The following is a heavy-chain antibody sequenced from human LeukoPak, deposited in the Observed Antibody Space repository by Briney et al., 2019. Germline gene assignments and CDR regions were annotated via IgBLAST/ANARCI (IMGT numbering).Heavy chain of an antibody. V-gene: IGHV1-2*02. J-gene: IGHJ4*02. CDR3: ASVGGDYGSGRGTEISVDY. Sequence: GASVKVSCKASGYTFTGYYMHWVRQAPGQGLEWMGWINPNSGGAKYAQNFQGRVIMTTDTSISTAYMELSSLRSEDTAVYYCASVGGDYGSGRGTEISVDYWGQGTLVTVSS. D-gene: IGHD3-10*01. CDR2: INPNSGGA. CDR1: GYTFTGYY.